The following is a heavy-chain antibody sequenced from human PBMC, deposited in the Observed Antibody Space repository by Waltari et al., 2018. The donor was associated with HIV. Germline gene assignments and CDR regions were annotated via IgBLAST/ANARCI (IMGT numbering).Heavy chain of an antibody. CDR1: GSSISSGDYY. V-gene: IGHV4-30-4*08. CDR3: ARTYSSSWLNYYDY. Sequence: QVQLQESGPGLVKPSETLSLTCTVSGSSISSGDYYWSWLRQPPGKGLEWSGYIYYSGTTYFNPSLKSRVSMSVDRSKNHFSLKLRSLTAADTAVYYCARTYSSSWLNYYDYWGQGTLITVSS. CDR2: IYYSGTT. D-gene: IGHD6-13*01. J-gene: IGHJ4*02.